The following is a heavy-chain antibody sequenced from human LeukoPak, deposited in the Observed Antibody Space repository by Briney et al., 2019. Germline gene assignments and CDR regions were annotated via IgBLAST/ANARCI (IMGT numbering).Heavy chain of an antibody. J-gene: IGHJ1*01. D-gene: IGHD6-19*01. CDR2: IYYSGST. V-gene: IGHV4-39*07. Sequence: SETLSLTCTVSGGSISSSSYYWGWIRQPPGKGLEWIGSIYYSGSTYYNPSLKSRVTISVDTSKNQFSLKLSSVTAADTAVYYCARSFSSGWYPPEYFQHWGQGTLVTVSS. CDR1: GGSISSSSYY. CDR3: ARSFSSGWYPPEYFQH.